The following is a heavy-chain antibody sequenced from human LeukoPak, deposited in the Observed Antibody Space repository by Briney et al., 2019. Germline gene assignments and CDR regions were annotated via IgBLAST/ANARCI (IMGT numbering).Heavy chain of an antibody. CDR1: GYTLTELS. CDR2: FDPEDGET. J-gene: IGHJ6*02. CDR3: ATIGSRYYYYYGMDV. D-gene: IGHD1-26*01. Sequence: ASVKVSCKVSGYTLTELSMHWVRQAPGKGLEWTGGFDPEDGETIYAQKFQGRVTMTEDTSTDTAYMELSSLRSEDTAVYYCATIGSRYYYYYGMDVWGQGTTVTVSS. V-gene: IGHV1-24*01.